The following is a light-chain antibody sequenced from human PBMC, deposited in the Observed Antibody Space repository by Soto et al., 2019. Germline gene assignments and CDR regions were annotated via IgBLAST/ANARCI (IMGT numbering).Light chain of an antibody. Sequence: DIQMTRSPSTLSGSVGDIVPITCRASQTISSWLAWYQQKPGKAPKLLIYKASTLKSGVPSRFSGSGSGTEFTLTISSLQPDDFATYYCQHYNSYSEAFGQGTKVDIK. J-gene: IGKJ1*01. CDR3: QHYNSYSEA. V-gene: IGKV1-5*03. CDR1: QTISSW. CDR2: KAS.